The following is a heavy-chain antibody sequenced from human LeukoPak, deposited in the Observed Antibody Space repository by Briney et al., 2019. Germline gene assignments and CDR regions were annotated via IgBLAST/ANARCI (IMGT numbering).Heavy chain of an antibody. CDR2: INISGNT. CDR1: GGSISSYY. V-gene: IGHV4-4*07. CDR3: ARDGAGRNHFDH. Sequence: PSETLSLTCIVSGGSISSYYWSWIRQPAGKGLEWIGRINISGNTNYNPSLKSRVTMSLDTSKNQISLNLNSVTAADTAVYYCARDGAGRNHFDHWGQGTLVNVAS. J-gene: IGHJ4*02. D-gene: IGHD1-14*01.